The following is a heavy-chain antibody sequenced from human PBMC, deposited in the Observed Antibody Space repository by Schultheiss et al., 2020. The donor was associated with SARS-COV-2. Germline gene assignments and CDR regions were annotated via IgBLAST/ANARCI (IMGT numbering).Heavy chain of an antibody. J-gene: IGHJ6*02. CDR1: GFTFSDYY. Sequence: GGSLRLSCAASGFTFSDYYMSWIRQAPGKGLEWVSYISSSGSTIYYADSVKGRFTISRDNAKNSLYLQMNSLRAEDTAVYYCARDHYDSSGYIDYYGMDVWGQGTTVTVSS. CDR2: ISSSGSTI. D-gene: IGHD3-22*01. V-gene: IGHV3-11*01. CDR3: ARDHYDSSGYIDYYGMDV.